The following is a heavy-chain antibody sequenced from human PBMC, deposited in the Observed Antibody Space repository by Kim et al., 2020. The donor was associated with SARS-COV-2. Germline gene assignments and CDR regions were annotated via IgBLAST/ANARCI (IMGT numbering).Heavy chain of an antibody. CDR2: ISSSSSYI. D-gene: IGHD3-22*01. CDR1: GFTFSSYS. V-gene: IGHV3-21*01. CDR3: ARLVGYDSSGYPPHFDY. J-gene: IGHJ4*02. Sequence: GGSLRLSCAASGFTFSSYSMNWVRQAPGKGLEWVSSISSSSSYIYYADSVKGRFTISRDNAKNSLYLQMNSLRAEDTAVYYCARLVGYDSSGYPPHFDYWGQGTLVTVSS.